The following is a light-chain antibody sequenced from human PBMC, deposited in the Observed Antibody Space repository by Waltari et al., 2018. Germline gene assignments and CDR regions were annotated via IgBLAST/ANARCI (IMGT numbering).Light chain of an antibody. V-gene: IGKV3-20*01. CDR1: QSLNRA. CDR3: QHYVSLPAT. CDR2: NGF. J-gene: IGKJ1*01. Sequence: IVLTQSPGTLPMSPGEGVTLSCRASQSLNRALAWYQQKPGQAPRLLIYNGFNRATDIPDRFSGSGSGTEFSLTISRLEPEDFAVYYCQHYVSLPATFGQGTRVEIK.